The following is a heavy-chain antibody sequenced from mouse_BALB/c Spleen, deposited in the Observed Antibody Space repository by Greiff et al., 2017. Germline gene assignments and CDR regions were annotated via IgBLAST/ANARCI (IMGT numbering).Heavy chain of an antibody. Sequence: QVQLKESGPGLVQPSQSLSITCTVSGFSLTSYGVHWVRQSPGKGLEWLGVIWSGGSTDYNAAFISRLSISKDNSKSQVFFKMNSLQANDTAIYYCARNQNYDYLHYAMDYWGQGTSVTVSS. J-gene: IGHJ4*01. V-gene: IGHV2-2*02. CDR1: GFSLTSYG. CDR3: ARNQNYDYLHYAMDY. D-gene: IGHD2-4*01. CDR2: IWSGGST.